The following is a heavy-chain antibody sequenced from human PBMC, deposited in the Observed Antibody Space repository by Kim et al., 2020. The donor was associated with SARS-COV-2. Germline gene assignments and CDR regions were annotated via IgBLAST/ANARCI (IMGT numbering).Heavy chain of an antibody. Sequence: GGSLRLSCAASGFTFSSYGMHWVRQAPGKGLEWVAVISYDGSNKYYADSVKGRFTISRDNSKNTLYLQMNSLRAEDTAVYYCAKDQALGVTTFSIGPVDWGQGTLVTVSS. D-gene: IGHD4-4*01. CDR1: GFTFSSYG. J-gene: IGHJ4*02. CDR3: AKDQALGVTTFSIGPVD. V-gene: IGHV3-30*18. CDR2: ISYDGSNK.